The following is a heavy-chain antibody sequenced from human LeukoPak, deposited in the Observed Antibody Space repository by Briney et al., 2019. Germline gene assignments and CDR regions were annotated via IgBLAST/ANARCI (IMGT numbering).Heavy chain of an antibody. Sequence: GGSVRLYCAASAFTFSSYEMKWVRQAQGKGLEGVLYISSSGSTIYYADSVKGRFTICRDNAKSSLYLQKNSLRGDDTAVYYCARWTWELLAFDYWGQGTLVTVSS. V-gene: IGHV3-48*03. CDR1: AFTFSSYE. J-gene: IGHJ4*02. CDR2: ISSSGSTI. D-gene: IGHD1-26*01. CDR3: ARWTWELLAFDY.